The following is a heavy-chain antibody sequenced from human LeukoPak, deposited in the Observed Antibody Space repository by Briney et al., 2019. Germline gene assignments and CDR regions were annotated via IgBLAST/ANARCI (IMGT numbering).Heavy chain of an antibody. CDR3: ARDRAYCGGDCYSYNWFDP. V-gene: IGHV3-21*01. CDR1: GFTFSSYS. CDR2: ISSSSSYI. Sequence: GGSLRLSCAASGFTFSSYSMNWVRQAPGKGLEWVSSISSSSSYIYYADSVKGRFTISRDNAKNSLYLQMNSLRAEDTAVYYCARDRAYCGGDCYSYNWFDPWGQGTLVTVSS. J-gene: IGHJ5*02. D-gene: IGHD2-21*02.